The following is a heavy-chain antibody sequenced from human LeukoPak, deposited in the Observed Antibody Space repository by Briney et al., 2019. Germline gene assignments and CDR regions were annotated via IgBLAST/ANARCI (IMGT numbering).Heavy chain of an antibody. J-gene: IGHJ1*01. CDR2: ISADGRST. D-gene: IGHD2-15*01. V-gene: IGHV3-43*02. CDR1: GFTFDNYA. Sequence: GGSLRLSCAASGFTFDNYAIHWVRQVPGKSLEWVSLISADGRSTYCADSVKGRFTISRDNSKSSLYLQMRSLTTEDTAVYYCAKDSGWQLLRAEYFQHWGPGTLVTVSS. CDR3: AKDSGWQLLRAEYFQH.